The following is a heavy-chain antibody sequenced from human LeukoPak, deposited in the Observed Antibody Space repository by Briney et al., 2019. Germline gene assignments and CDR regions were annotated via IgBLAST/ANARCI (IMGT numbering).Heavy chain of an antibody. Sequence: PSETLSLSCTVSGGSISSYYWSWIRQPPGKGLEWVWDIYYSGSTNYNPSLTSRVTISVDTSKNQFSLKLSSVTAADTAVYYCTRGSIAYYYMDVWGKGTTVTISS. CDR2: IYYSGST. CDR1: GGSISSYY. J-gene: IGHJ6*03. D-gene: IGHD3-22*01. V-gene: IGHV4-59*01. CDR3: TRGSIAYYYMDV.